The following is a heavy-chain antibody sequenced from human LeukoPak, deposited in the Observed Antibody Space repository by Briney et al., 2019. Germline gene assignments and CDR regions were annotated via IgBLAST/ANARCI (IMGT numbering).Heavy chain of an antibody. J-gene: IGHJ4*01. CDR1: GGSISSYY. CDR3: ARGGQYYYDSCGYPEY. CDR2: IYYSGST. D-gene: IGHD3-22*01. V-gene: IGHV4-59*01. Sequence: SETLSLTCTVSGGSISSYYWSWIRQPPGKGLEWIGYIYYSGSTNYNPSLKSRVTISVDTSKNQFSLKLSSVTAADTAVYYCARGGQYYYDSCGYPEYWGQGTLVTVSS.